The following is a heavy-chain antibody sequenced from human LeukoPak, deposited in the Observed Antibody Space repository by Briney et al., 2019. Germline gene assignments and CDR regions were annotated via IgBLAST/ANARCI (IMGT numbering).Heavy chain of an antibody. Sequence: GGSLSLSCAASGFTFDGYAMHWVRQAPGKGLEWVSGISWNSGSISYADSVKGRFTFSRNNAKTSLYLQMNSLRAEDTALYYCAKDNLAVAGTFDYWGQGTLVTVSS. D-gene: IGHD6-19*01. V-gene: IGHV3-9*01. J-gene: IGHJ4*02. CDR1: GFTFDGYA. CDR3: AKDNLAVAGTFDY. CDR2: ISWNSGSI.